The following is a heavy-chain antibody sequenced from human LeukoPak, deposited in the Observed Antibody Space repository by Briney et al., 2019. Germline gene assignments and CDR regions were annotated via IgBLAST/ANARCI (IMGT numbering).Heavy chain of an antibody. J-gene: IGHJ4*02. CDR3: AKDVGKWESLHFFDY. D-gene: IGHD1-26*01. Sequence: GGSLRLSCAASGFTFSSFGMHWVRQAPGKGLEWVAFTWYDESNKYYADSVTGRFTISRDNSRNTLYLQMNSLRGDDTAVYYCAKDVGKWESLHFFDYWGQGTLVTVSS. V-gene: IGHV3-33*03. CDR1: GFTFSSFG. CDR2: TWYDESNK.